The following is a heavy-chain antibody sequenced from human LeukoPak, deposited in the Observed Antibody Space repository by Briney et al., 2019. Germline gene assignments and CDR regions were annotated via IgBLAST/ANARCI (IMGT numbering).Heavy chain of an antibody. J-gene: IGHJ4*02. V-gene: IGHV4-61*02. CDR1: GGSISSGIYY. CDR2: IYSSGST. D-gene: IGHD3-10*01. Sequence: SETLSLTCTVSGGSISSGIYYWSWIRQPAGKGLEWIGRIYSSGSTNYNPSLKSRVTISVDTSKNQFSLKLSSVTAADTAVYYCASSRRVPGVSIGYFDSWGQGTLVTVSS. CDR3: ASSRRVPGVSIGYFDS.